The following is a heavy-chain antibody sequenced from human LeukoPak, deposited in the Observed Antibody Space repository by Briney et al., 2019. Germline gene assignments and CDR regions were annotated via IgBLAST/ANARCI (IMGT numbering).Heavy chain of an antibody. CDR1: GGSISIYC. D-gene: IGHD3-10*01. J-gene: IGHJ3*02. V-gene: IGHV4-59*01. CDR2: IYYSGST. Sequence: SETLSLTCTVSGGSISIYCWNWIRQPPGKGLEWIGYIYYSGSTNYNASLKSRVTISVDTSKKQLSLKLSSVTAADTAVYYCARENTMIRGAFDAFDIWGQGTMVTVSS. CDR3: ARENTMIRGAFDAFDI.